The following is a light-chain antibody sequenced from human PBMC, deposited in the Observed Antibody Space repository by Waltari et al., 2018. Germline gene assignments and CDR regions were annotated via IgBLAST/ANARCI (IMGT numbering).Light chain of an antibody. Sequence: EIVMTQSPATLSVSPGERATPSFRARQSIAGNLAWYQQKPGQPPRLPIYGASTRATGFPARFSGSGSGTEFTLTISSLQSEDFAVYYCEQYSNWPGTFGQGTKLEIK. CDR1: QSIAGN. V-gene: IGKV3-15*01. CDR3: EQYSNWPGT. J-gene: IGKJ2*02. CDR2: GAS.